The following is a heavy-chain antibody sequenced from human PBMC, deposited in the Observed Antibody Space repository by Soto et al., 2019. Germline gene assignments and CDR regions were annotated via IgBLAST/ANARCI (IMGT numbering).Heavy chain of an antibody. CDR3: ARGNILRPLYSGNNGNNWFDP. Sequence: SETLSLTCAVYGGSFSGYYWSWIRQPPGKGLEWIGEINHSGSTNYNPSLKSRVTISVDTSKNQFSLKLSSVTAADTAVYYCARGNILRPLYSGNNGNNWFDPWGQGTLVTVSS. J-gene: IGHJ5*02. D-gene: IGHD6-13*01. V-gene: IGHV4-34*01. CDR1: GGSFSGYY. CDR2: INHSGST.